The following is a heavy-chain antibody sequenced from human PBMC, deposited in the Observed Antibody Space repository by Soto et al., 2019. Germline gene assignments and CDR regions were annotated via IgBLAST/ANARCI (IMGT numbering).Heavy chain of an antibody. Sequence: QVQLQQWGAGLLKPSETLSLTCAVYGGSFSGYYWSSIRQPPGKGLEWTGEINHSGSTNYNPYLKGRVTIEVDTSKSQFSLKLSSVTAADTAVYYCARGNQWLVLKWFDAWGQGTLVTVS. D-gene: IGHD6-19*01. CDR3: ARGNQWLVLKWFDA. CDR2: INHSGST. V-gene: IGHV4-34*01. CDR1: GGSFSGYY. J-gene: IGHJ5*02.